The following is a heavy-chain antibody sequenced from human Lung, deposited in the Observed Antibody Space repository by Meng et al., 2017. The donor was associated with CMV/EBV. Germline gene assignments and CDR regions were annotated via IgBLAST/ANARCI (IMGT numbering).Heavy chain of an antibody. J-gene: IGHJ4*02. CDR2: ISENGGSP. CDR3: AKALNSGRPNS. V-gene: IGHV3-23*01. D-gene: IGHD6-6*01. Sequence: GGSLRLSCAASGFIFSDYIMSWVRQAPGRGLEWVSAISENGGSPYYADSVKGRFTISRDNSKNTVSLQMDSLRVEDTATYYCAKALNSGRPNSWGQGTLVTVSS. CDR1: GFIFSDYI.